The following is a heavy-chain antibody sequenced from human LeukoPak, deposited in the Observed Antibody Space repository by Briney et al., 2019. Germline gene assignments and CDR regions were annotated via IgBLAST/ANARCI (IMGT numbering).Heavy chain of an antibody. J-gene: IGHJ4*02. CDR2: IYPGDSDT. Sequence: GGSLRLSCAASGFTFSSYAMSWVRQAPGKGLEWVGIIYPGDSDTKYSPSFQGQVTISADKSISTAYLQWSSLKASDTAMYYCARQGATNWNDFDYWGQGTLVTVSS. CDR1: GFTFSSYA. D-gene: IGHD1-20*01. CDR3: ARQGATNWNDFDY. V-gene: IGHV5-51*01.